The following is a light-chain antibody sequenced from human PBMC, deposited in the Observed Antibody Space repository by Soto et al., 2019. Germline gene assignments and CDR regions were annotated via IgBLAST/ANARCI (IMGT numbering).Light chain of an antibody. CDR2: EVS. V-gene: IGLV2-14*02. Sequence: QSALTQPASVSGSPGQSITVSCIGTSGDIGTYNLVSWYQQYPGKAPKLMIYEVSNRPSGVSNRFSGSKSGNTASLTISGLQAEDEADYYCSSYTSSSTRVFGTGTKVTVL. J-gene: IGLJ1*01. CDR1: SGDIGTYNL. CDR3: SSYTSSSTRV.